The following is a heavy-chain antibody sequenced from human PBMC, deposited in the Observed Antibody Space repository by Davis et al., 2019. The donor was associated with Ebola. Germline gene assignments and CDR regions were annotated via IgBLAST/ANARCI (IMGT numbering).Heavy chain of an antibody. J-gene: IGHJ5*02. CDR2: INHSGST. Sequence: SETLSLTCAVYGGSFSGYYWSWIRQPPGKGLEWIGEINHSGSTNYNPSLKSRVTISVDTSKNQFSLKLSSVTAAATAVYYCARGYSGWFDPWGQGTLVTVSS. CDR1: GGSFSGYY. V-gene: IGHV4-34*01. D-gene: IGHD1-26*01. CDR3: ARGYSGWFDP.